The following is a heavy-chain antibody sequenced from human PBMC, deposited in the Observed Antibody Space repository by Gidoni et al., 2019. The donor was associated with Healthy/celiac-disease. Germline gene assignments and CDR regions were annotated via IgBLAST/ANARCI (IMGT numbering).Heavy chain of an antibody. J-gene: IGHJ4*02. Sequence: EVQLVESGGGLIQPGGSLRLSCAASAFTVSSNYMSWVRQAPGKGLEWVSVIYSGGSTYYADSVKGRFTISRDNSKNTLYLQMNSLRAEDTAVYYCARGGLDTAMVSFDYWGQGTLVTVSS. CDR3: ARGGLDTAMVSFDY. CDR2: IYSGGST. D-gene: IGHD5-18*01. V-gene: IGHV3-53*01. CDR1: AFTVSSNY.